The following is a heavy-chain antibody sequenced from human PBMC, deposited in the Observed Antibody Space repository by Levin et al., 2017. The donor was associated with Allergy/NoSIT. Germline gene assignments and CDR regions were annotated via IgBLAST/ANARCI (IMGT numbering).Heavy chain of an antibody. Sequence: GASLRLSCAVSGFTISEYAMAWVRQAPGKGLEWVSVITGGGFNTYYGDSVKGRFTVSRDDSKDTLYLDLNSLRAEDTAVYYCAKKQGGTSGFSFDVWGQGTMVTVSS. J-gene: IGHJ3*01. D-gene: IGHD1-1*01. CDR3: AKKQGGTSGFSFDV. CDR1: GFTISEYA. CDR2: ITGGGFNT. V-gene: IGHV3-23*01.